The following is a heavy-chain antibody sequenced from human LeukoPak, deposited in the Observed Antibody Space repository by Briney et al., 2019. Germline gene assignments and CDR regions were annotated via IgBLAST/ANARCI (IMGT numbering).Heavy chain of an antibody. J-gene: IGHJ4*02. CDR3: ARRAGAYSHPYDY. CDR2: INPSGGST. D-gene: IGHD4/OR15-4a*01. Sequence: ASVKVSCKASGYTFTIHWVRQAPGQGLEWMGIINPSGGSTSYAQKFQGRVTMIRDTSTSTVYMELSSLRSEDTAVYYCARRAGAYSHPYDYWGQGTLVTVSS. V-gene: IGHV1-46*01. CDR1: GYTFT.